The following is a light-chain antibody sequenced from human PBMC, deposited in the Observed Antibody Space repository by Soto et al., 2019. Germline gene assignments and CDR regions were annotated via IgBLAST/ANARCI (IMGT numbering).Light chain of an antibody. Sequence: EMGVTQSGATGSWCAGERASVSLSASQGIGSRLAWYHQQPGQAPRLLIHDASSRATGIPARFSGSGSGTDFTLTISSLEPEDFALYYCQQRNNWPPSITFGQGTRLEIK. CDR1: QGIGSR. J-gene: IGKJ5*01. V-gene: IGKV3-11*01. CDR2: DAS. CDR3: QQRNNWPPSIT.